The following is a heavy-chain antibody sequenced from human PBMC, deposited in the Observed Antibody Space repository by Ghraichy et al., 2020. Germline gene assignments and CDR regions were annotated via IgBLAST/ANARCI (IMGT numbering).Heavy chain of an antibody. D-gene: IGHD3-3*01. Sequence: GGSLRLSCAASGFTFSSYSMNWVRQAPGKGLEWVSSISSSSSYIYYADSVKGRFTISRDNAKNSLYLQMNSLRAEDTAVYYCARGGREGYDFWSGYPKKLDYWGQGTLVTVSS. V-gene: IGHV3-21*01. CDR3: ARGGREGYDFWSGYPKKLDY. CDR2: ISSSSSYI. J-gene: IGHJ4*02. CDR1: GFTFSSYS.